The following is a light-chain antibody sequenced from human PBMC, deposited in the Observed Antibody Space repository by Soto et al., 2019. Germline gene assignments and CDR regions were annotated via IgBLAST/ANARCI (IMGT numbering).Light chain of an antibody. Sequence: QSVLTQPASVSGSPGQSITISCTGTSSDVGGYNYVSWYQHHPGKVPKLIIYEVTSRPSGVSNRLSGSKSGNTASLTISGLQPEDEADYYCSSYKATYTLIFGGGTKLTVL. CDR2: EVT. CDR3: SSYKATYTLI. J-gene: IGLJ2*01. CDR1: SSDVGGYNY. V-gene: IGLV2-14*01.